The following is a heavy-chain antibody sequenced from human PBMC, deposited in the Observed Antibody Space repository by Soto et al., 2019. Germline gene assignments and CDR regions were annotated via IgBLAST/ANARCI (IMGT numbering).Heavy chain of an antibody. CDR1: GGSISSGDYY. CDR2: IYYSGST. CDR3: ARGTYYYDSSGSSGAFDI. Sequence: SETLSVTWTVSGGSISSGDYYWSLIRQPPGKGLEWIGYIYYSGSTYYNPSLKSRVTISVDTSKNQFSLKLSSVTAADTAVYYCARGTYYYDSSGSSGAFDIWGQGTMVTVSS. D-gene: IGHD3-22*01. J-gene: IGHJ3*02. V-gene: IGHV4-30-4*01.